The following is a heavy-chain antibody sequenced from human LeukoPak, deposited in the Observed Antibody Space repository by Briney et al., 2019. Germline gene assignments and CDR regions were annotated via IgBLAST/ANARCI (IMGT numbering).Heavy chain of an antibody. CDR1: GYSISDGYY. CDR3: TGDRNGGDYYYMDV. J-gene: IGHJ6*03. D-gene: IGHD2-8*01. V-gene: IGHV4-38-2*02. CDR2: IYRSGIT. Sequence: SETLSLTCSVSGYSISDGYYWGWSRQPPGKGLEWIGIIYRSGITYYNPSLESRVTISVDTSKNQFSLKLRSVTAADTAVYYCTGDRNGGDYYYMDVWGKGTTVTVSS.